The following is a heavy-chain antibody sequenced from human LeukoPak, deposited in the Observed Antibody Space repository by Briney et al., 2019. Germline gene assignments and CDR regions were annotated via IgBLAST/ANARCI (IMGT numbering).Heavy chain of an antibody. J-gene: IGHJ4*02. Sequence: GGSLRLSYAASGFGVSTDHMSWVRQAPGKGLEWVSVIYNDGNTYYADTVKGRFTISRDNSKNTVDLLVNSLRAEDTAVYYCARLVEGPDYWGQGALVTVSS. CDR2: IYNDGNT. D-gene: IGHD2-8*02. V-gene: IGHV3-53*01. CDR1: GFGVSTDH. CDR3: ARLVEGPDY.